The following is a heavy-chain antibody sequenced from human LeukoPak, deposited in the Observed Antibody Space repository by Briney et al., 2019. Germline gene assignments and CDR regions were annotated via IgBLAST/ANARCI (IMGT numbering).Heavy chain of an antibody. V-gene: IGHV1-18*01. CDR3: ARDGARGYSYGTVDY. Sequence: GASVKVSCKASGYTFTSYGISWVRQAPGQGLEWMGWISAYNGNTNYAQKLQGRVTMTTDTSTSTAYMELRSLRSDDTAVYYCARDGARGYSYGTVDYWGQGTLVTVSS. CDR2: ISAYNGNT. J-gene: IGHJ4*02. D-gene: IGHD5-18*01. CDR1: GYTFTSYG.